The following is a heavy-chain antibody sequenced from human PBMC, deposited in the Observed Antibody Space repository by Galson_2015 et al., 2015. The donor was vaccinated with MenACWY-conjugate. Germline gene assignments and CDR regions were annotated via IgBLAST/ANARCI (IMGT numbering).Heavy chain of an antibody. CDR1: GFTFSNYW. CDR3: ARDYPYDVWSALSHNYFDP. CDR2: INSDGSKT. J-gene: IGHJ5*02. Sequence: SLRLSCAASGFTFSNYWMHWVRQTPGKGLVWVSRINSDGSKTTYADSVKGRFTISRDNAKNTMDLQMNSLRPDDTGVYFCARDYPYDVWSALSHNYFDPWGQGTLVTVSS. V-gene: IGHV3-74*01. D-gene: IGHD3-3*01.